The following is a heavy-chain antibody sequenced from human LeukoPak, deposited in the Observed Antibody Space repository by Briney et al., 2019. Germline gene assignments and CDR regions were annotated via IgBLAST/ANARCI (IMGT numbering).Heavy chain of an antibody. CDR3: ARYLASSSWYRDRYYYYGMDV. CDR2: IYYSGST. Sequence: PSETLSLTCTVSGGSISSYYRSWIRQPPGKGLEWIGYIYYSGSTNYNPSLKSRVTISVDTSKNQFSLKLSSVTAADTAVYYCARYLASSSWYRDRYYYYGMDVWGQGTTVTVSS. D-gene: IGHD6-13*01. CDR1: GGSISSYY. J-gene: IGHJ6*02. V-gene: IGHV4-59*01.